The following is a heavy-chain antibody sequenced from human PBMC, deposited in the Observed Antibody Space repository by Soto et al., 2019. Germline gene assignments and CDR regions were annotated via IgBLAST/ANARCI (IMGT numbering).Heavy chain of an antibody. V-gene: IGHV4-30-4*01. CDR3: AREELGSGSYYNFFVYN. Sequence: GRLFYKSWIRQPPGKGLEWIGYIYYSGSTYYNPSLKSRVTISVDTSKYQFSLKLSSVTAADTAMYYCAREELGSGSYYNFFVYN. J-gene: IGHJ5*01. CDR2: IYYSGST. D-gene: IGHD3-10*01. CDR1: GRLFY.